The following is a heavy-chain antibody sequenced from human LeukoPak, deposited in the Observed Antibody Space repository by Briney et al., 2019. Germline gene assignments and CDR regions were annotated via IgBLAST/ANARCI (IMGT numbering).Heavy chain of an antibody. CDR2: TYYRSKWYN. CDR3: ARGAIRQWQTYCYYYYMDV. J-gene: IGHJ6*03. V-gene: IGHV6-1*01. D-gene: IGHD6-19*01. CDR1: GDSVSSNSAA. Sequence: SQTLSLTCAISGDSVSSNSAAWNWIRQSPSRGLEWLGRTYYRSKWYNDYAVSVKSRITINPDTSKNQFSLQLNSVTPEDTAVYYCARGAIRQWQTYCYYYYMDVWGKGTTVTVSS.